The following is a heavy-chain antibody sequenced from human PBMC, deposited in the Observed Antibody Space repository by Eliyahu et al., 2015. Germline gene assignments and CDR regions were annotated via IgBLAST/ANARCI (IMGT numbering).Heavy chain of an antibody. Sequence: EWVANIKQDESAKFYVDSVKGRFTVSRDNAKNSVXLQMNSLRAEDTAVYYCARLVCSGGSCYSAFDYWGQGTXVTVSS. J-gene: IGHJ4*02. CDR3: ARLVCSGGSCYSAFDY. V-gene: IGHV3-7*01. D-gene: IGHD2-15*01. CDR2: IKQDESAK.